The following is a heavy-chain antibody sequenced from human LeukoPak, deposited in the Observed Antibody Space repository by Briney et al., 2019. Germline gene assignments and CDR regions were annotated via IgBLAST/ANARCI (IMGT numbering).Heavy chain of an antibody. Sequence: GGSLRLSCAASGFIFNKHAMSWVRQAPGKGLEWVSGLSGSGGSTDYADSVKGRFTVSRDNSKNTLFLQMNSLRAEDTAVYYCAKALYGGHDYWGQGTLVTVSS. V-gene: IGHV3-23*01. CDR1: GFIFNKHA. CDR2: LSGSGGST. CDR3: AKALYGGHDY. D-gene: IGHD4-23*01. J-gene: IGHJ4*02.